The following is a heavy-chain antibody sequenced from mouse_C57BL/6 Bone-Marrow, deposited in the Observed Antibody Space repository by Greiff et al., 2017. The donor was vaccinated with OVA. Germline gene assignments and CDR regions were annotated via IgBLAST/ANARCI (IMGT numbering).Heavy chain of an antibody. CDR1: GYTFTSYW. J-gene: IGHJ4*01. CDR3: ARYSGYPLYAMDY. CDR2: INPNSGST. V-gene: IGHV1-64*01. D-gene: IGHD1-1*01. Sequence: QVQLQQSGAELVKPGASVKLSCKASGYTFTSYWMHWVKQRPGQGLEWIGMINPNSGSTNYNEKFKGKATLTVDKSSSTAYMQLSSLTSEDSAVYFCARYSGYPLYAMDYWGQGTSVTVSS.